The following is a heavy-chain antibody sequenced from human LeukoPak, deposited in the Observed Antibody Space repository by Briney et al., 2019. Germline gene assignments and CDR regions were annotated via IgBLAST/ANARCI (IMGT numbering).Heavy chain of an antibody. Sequence: SETLSLTCTVSGGSLSSSTYYWGWIRQPPGKGLEWIGTIYYSGSTYYDPSLKNRVTISVDTSKNQFSLKLSSVTATDTGVYYCARLGHSVTYYVDHYYFEYWGQGTLVTVSS. CDR3: ARLGHSVTYYVDHYYFEY. D-gene: IGHD1-26*01. V-gene: IGHV4-39*01. CDR1: GGSLSSSTYY. J-gene: IGHJ4*02. CDR2: IYYSGST.